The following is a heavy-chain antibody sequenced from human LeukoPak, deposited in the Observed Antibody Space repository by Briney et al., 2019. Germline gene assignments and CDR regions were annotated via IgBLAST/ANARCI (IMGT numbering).Heavy chain of an antibody. CDR1: GFRFGGFW. Sequence: PGVSLRLSCEASGFRFGGFWMNWVRQAPGKGPERVANINQDGSEKLYVDPVKGRFTISRDNAKNSLYLQMNSLRVEDTAVYYCTRDVREAYDIWGHGTMVTVSS. CDR3: TRDVREAYDI. V-gene: IGHV3-7*01. CDR2: INQDGSEK. D-gene: IGHD3-16*01. J-gene: IGHJ3*02.